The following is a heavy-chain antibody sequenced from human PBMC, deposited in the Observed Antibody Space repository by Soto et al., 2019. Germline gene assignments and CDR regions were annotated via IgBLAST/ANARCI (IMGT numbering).Heavy chain of an antibody. CDR2: ISGSGERT. V-gene: IGHV3-23*01. CDR1: GFTFRSYA. D-gene: IGHD1-26*01. CDR3: AKQIFKWELHAFDI. Sequence: GGSLRLSCGASGFTFRSYAMSWVRQTPGKGLEWVAGISGSGERTYYADSVKGRFNISRDNSKNTVHLQLSSLRVEDTAVYFCAKQIFKWELHAFDIWGQGTMVT. J-gene: IGHJ3*02.